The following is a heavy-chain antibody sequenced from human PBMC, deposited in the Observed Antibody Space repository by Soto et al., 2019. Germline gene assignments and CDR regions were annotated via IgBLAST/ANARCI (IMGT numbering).Heavy chain of an antibody. D-gene: IGHD6-19*01. J-gene: IGHJ5*01. CDR2: IGGGGSDT. Sequence: LSCAASGFIFSAYAMTWVRQAPGKGLEWVSGIGGGGSDTYYVDSVKGRFTISRDNSKNTLYLQMNSLRAEDTALYYCAKDAVPFNGQWDWFDSWGQGTLVTVSS. CDR1: GFIFSAYA. V-gene: IGHV3-23*01. CDR3: AKDAVPFNGQWDWFDS.